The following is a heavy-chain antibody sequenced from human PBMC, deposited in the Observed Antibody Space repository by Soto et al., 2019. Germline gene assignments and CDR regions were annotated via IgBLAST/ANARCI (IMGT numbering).Heavy chain of an antibody. CDR1: GESLNNYY. V-gene: IGHV4-59*01. CDR2: VHYSGST. D-gene: IGHD3-10*01. CDR3: ARGRVPAV. Sequence: SETLSLTCTVSGESLNNYYWSWIRQPPGKGLEWIGFVHYSGSTGYNPSLKSRVTISVDTSKNQLSLKVTSVTTADTAIYFCARGRVPAVWGQGTLVTVSS. J-gene: IGHJ4*02.